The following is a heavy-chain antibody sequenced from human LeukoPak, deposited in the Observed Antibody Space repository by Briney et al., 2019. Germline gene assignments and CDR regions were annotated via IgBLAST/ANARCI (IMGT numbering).Heavy chain of an antibody. CDR1: GFTFSSSA. CDR2: ISGSGGST. V-gene: IGHV3-23*01. CDR3: AKSPSPHVYYYYMDV. Sequence: GGSLRLSCAASGFTFSSSAMSWVRQAPGKGLEWVSAISGSGGSTYYADSVKGRFTISRDNSKNTLYLQMNSLRAEDTAVYYCAKSPSPHVYYYYMDVWGKGTTVTVSS. J-gene: IGHJ6*03.